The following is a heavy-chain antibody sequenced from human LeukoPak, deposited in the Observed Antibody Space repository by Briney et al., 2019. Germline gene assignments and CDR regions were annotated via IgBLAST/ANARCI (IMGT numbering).Heavy chain of an antibody. CDR3: ARTFRAGASDH. CDR2: IYTSGST. D-gene: IGHD4-17*01. CDR1: GGSISGYY. V-gene: IGHV4-4*07. Sequence: SETLSLTCTVSGGSISGYYWSWIRQPAGKGLEWIGRIYTSGSTNYNPSLKSRVTMSVDTSKNQFSLRLTSVTAADTAVYYCARTFRAGASDHWGQGTLVAVSS. J-gene: IGHJ4*02.